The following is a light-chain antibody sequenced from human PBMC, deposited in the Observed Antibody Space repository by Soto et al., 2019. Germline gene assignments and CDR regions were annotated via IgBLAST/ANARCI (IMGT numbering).Light chain of an antibody. CDR3: PPYKLYPWT. V-gene: IGKV1-5*03. Sequence: DIQMTQSPSTLSASVGDRVTITCRASQSIDISVAWHQQKPGKAPRLLIYKASTLQTGVPSRFSGSGSGTEFTLTISSLQPDDFATYHCPPYKLYPWTFGQGTKVEIK. CDR2: KAS. J-gene: IGKJ1*01. CDR1: QSIDIS.